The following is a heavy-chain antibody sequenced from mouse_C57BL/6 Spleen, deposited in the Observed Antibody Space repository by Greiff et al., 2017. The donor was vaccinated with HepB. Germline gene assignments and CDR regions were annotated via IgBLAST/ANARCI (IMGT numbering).Heavy chain of an antibody. CDR2: ISYDGSN. Sequence: EVKLMESGPGLVKPSQSLSLTCSVTGYSITSGYYWNWIRQFPGNKLEWMGYISYDGSNNYNPSLKNRISITRDTSKNQFFLKLNSVTTEDTATYYCARDDGYPHYAMDYWGQGTSVTVSS. CDR1: GYSITSGYY. CDR3: ARDDGYPHYAMDY. D-gene: IGHD2-3*01. V-gene: IGHV3-6*01. J-gene: IGHJ4*01.